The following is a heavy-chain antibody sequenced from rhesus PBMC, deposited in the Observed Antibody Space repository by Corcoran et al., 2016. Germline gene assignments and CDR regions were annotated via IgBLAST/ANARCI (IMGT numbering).Heavy chain of an antibody. CDR2: IYGSAGNT. V-gene: IGHV4-160*01. D-gene: IGHD1-14*01. CDR3: VRSSNPNDEFAY. CDR1: GDSVTRNY. J-gene: IGHJ4*01. Sequence: QVQLQESGPILVKPSETLALTCAVAGDSVTRNYCNGLRQSPVKGLEWIGRIYGSAGNTNYNPYLKSRLTILRDPSKNQFSLKVNSVTAADTAVYYCVRSSNPNDEFAYWGQGVLVTVSS.